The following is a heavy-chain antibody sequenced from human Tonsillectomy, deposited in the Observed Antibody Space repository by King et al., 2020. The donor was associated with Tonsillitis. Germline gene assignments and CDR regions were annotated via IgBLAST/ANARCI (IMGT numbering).Heavy chain of an antibody. J-gene: IGHJ4*02. V-gene: IGHV3-23*04. CDR3: AKCGYHYDFWSGEYYFDY. D-gene: IGHD3-3*01. CDR2: ISGSGGST. CDR1: GFSFSSYV. Sequence: VQLVQSGGGLVQPGGSLRLSCAASGFSFSSYVMSWVRQAPGKGLEWVSGISGSGGSTYYADSVKGRFTISRDNSRNTLYLQMNSLRAEDTAGYCAKCGYHYDFWSGEYYFDYWGQGTLVTVSS.